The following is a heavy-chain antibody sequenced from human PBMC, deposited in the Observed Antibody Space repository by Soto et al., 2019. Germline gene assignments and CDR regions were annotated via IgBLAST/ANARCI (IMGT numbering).Heavy chain of an antibody. J-gene: IGHJ4*02. CDR2: INAGNGNT. Sequence: QVQLVQSGAEVKKPGASVKVSCKASGYTFTSYAMHWVRQAPGQRLEWMGWINAGNGNTKYSQKFQGRVTITRDTSASTAYMELSSLRSEYTAVYYCARGEFLSCDDYWGQGTLVTVSS. V-gene: IGHV1-3*01. CDR3: ARGEFLSCDDY. D-gene: IGHD2-21*01. CDR1: GYTFTSYA.